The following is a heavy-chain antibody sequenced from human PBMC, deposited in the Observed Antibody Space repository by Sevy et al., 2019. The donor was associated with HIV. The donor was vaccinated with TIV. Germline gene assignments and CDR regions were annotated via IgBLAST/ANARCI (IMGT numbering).Heavy chain of an antibody. CDR1: GYTLTKLS. D-gene: IGHD3-22*01. Sequence: ASVKVSCKVSGYTLTKLSMHWVRQAPGKGLEWMGSFDPEDGETIYQQKLKGRVTMTEDTSTDTAYMELSSLRSEDTAVYYCATTKDYYEDSGSPFDYWGLGTLVTVSS. J-gene: IGHJ4*02. V-gene: IGHV1-24*01. CDR3: ATTKDYYEDSGSPFDY. CDR2: FDPEDGET.